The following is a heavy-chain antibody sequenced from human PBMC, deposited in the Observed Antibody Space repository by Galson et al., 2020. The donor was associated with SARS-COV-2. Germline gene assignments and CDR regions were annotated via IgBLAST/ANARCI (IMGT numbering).Heavy chain of an antibody. Sequence: TGGSLRLSCVASGFTFDSYDMHWVRQAPGKGLEWVSVIDVAGDTYYPDSVKGRFTVSRESATNSLYLQMNSLRAGDTAVYYCSRARPSYYGSWSFLYLYYCAHGTLVTLSS. D-gene: IGHD3-10*01. CDR3: SRARPSYYGSWSFLYLYY. CDR2: IDVAGDT. J-gene: IGHJ4*01. CDR1: GFTFDSYD. V-gene: IGHV3-13*01.